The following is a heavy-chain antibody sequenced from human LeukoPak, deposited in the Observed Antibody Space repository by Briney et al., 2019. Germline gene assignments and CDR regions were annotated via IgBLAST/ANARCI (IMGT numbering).Heavy chain of an antibody. CDR3: ARDGRAVAEAFDI. V-gene: IGHV4-4*02. J-gene: IGHJ3*02. Sequence: SETLSLTCAVSGGSISSNNWWSWVRQPPGKGLEWIGEIYHSGSTNYNPSLKSRVTISVDKSKNQFSLKLSSVTAADTAVYYCARDGRAVAEAFDIWGQGTMVTVSS. CDR1: GGSISSNNW. D-gene: IGHD6-19*01. CDR2: IYHSGST.